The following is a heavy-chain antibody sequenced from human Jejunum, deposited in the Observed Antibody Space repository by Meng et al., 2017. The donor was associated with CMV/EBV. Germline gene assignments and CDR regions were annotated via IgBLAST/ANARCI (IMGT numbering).Heavy chain of an antibody. V-gene: IGHV3-48*03. CDR1: FTFSSYE. CDR3: ARGGSGSYFLRYFDY. CDR2: IGQSDSTT. J-gene: IGHJ4*02. Sequence: FTFSSYEMGGVRQTPGKGLEWVSYIGQSDSTTYYADSVKGRFTISRDNVKNSLYLLMESLRPEDTAVYYCARGGSGSYFLRYFDYFGQGALVTVSS. D-gene: IGHD2/OR15-2a*01.